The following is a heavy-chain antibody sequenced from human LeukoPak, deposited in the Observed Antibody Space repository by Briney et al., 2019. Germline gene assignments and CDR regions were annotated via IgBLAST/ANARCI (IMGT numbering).Heavy chain of an antibody. CDR2: ISYDGSNK. CDR1: GFTFSTYA. D-gene: IGHD4-23*01. CDR3: ARVGTVVHFDY. Sequence: GGSLRLSCAASGFTFSTYAMHWVRQAPGKGLEWVAVISYDGSNKYYADSVKGRFTISRDSSKNTLYLQMNSLRAEDTAVYYCARVGTVVHFDYWGQGTLVTVSS. V-gene: IGHV3-30-3*01. J-gene: IGHJ4*02.